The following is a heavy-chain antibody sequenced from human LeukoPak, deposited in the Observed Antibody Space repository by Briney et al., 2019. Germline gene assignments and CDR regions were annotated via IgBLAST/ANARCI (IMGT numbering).Heavy chain of an antibody. CDR3: ERRSGSYPPRYFDL. V-gene: IGHV4-39*01. J-gene: IGHJ2*01. D-gene: IGHD1-26*01. CDR2: IHYSGST. Sequence: PSETLSLTCTVSGGSISSSSYYWGWIRRPPGKGLEWIGSIHYSGSTYYNPSLKSRVTISVDTSKNQFSLKLSSVTAADTAVYYCERRSGSYPPRYFDLWGRGTLVSVSS. CDR1: GGSISSSSYY.